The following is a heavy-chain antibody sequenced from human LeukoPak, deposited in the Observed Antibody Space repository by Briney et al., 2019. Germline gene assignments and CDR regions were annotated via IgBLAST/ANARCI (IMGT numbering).Heavy chain of an antibody. CDR2: ISGSGGST. CDR1: GFTFSTYA. Sequence: GGSLRLSCAASGFTFSTYAMSWVRQAPGKGLEWVSAISGSGGSTYYADSVKGRFTISRDNSKNTLYLQMNSLRAEDTAVYYCARDRSGLRHDYWGQGTLVTVSS. CDR3: ARDRSGLRHDY. V-gene: IGHV3-23*01. D-gene: IGHD4-17*01. J-gene: IGHJ4*02.